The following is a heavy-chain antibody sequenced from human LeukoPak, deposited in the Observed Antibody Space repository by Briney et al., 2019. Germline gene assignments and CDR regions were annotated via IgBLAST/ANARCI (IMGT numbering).Heavy chain of an antibody. CDR3: ARDECSGGSCYFDY. J-gene: IGHJ4*02. CDR1: GGSISSYY. Sequence: SETLSLTCTVSGGSISSYYWSWIRQPAGKGLEWIGRIYTSGSTNYNPSLKCRVTMSVDTSKNQFSLKLSSVTAADTAVYYCARDECSGGSCYFDYWGQGTLVTVSS. CDR2: IYTSGST. V-gene: IGHV4-4*07. D-gene: IGHD2-15*01.